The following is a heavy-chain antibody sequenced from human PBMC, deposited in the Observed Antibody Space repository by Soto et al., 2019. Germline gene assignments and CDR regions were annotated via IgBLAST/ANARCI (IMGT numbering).Heavy chain of an antibody. CDR3: AKGMTTVTRIFDY. D-gene: IGHD4-4*01. Sequence: GGSLRLSCAASGFTFSSYGMHWVRQAPGKGLEWVAVISYDGSNKYYADSVKGRFTISRDNSKNTLYLQMNSLRAEDTAVYYCAKGMTTVTRIFDYWGQGTLVTVSS. CDR1: GFTFSSYG. J-gene: IGHJ4*02. V-gene: IGHV3-30*18. CDR2: ISYDGSNK.